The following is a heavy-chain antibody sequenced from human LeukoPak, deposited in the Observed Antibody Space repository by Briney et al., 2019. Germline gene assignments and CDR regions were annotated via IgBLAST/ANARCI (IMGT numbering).Heavy chain of an antibody. V-gene: IGHV3-30*04. CDR2: ISYDGSNK. CDR1: RFTFSSYA. CDR3: AGDKQWLGNDAFDI. Sequence: GGSLRLSCAASRFTFSSYAMHWVRQAPGKGLEWVAVISYDGSNKYYADSVKGRFTISRDNSKNTLYLQMNSLRAEDTAVYYCAGDKQWLGNDAFDIWGQGTMVTVSS. J-gene: IGHJ3*02. D-gene: IGHD6-19*01.